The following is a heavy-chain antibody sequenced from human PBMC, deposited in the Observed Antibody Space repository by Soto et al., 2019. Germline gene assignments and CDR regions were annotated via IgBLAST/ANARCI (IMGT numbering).Heavy chain of an antibody. Sequence: EVQLVESGGGWVQPGGSLRRSCAASGFSFSSYCRSWVRQAPGKGLGWGPNIKKDGSEKCYVDSVKGRFTISRDNVKNSLNLQMNRLRAQATAGYYCARESYDFWSGYTQWFDPWGQGTLVTVSS. CDR3: ARESYDFWSGYTQWFDP. V-gene: IGHV3-7*03. J-gene: IGHJ5*02. CDR2: IKKDGSEK. D-gene: IGHD3-3*01. CDR1: GFSFSSYC.